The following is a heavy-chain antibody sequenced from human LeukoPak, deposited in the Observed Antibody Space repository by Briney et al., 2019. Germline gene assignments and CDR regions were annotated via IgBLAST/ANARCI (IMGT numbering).Heavy chain of an antibody. CDR3: ARDRDWGFDY. CDR2: INSDTI. D-gene: IGHD7-27*01. J-gene: IGHJ4*02. CDR1: GFTFSTYS. Sequence: PGGSLRLSCAASGFTFSTYSMNWVRQAPGQGLEWVSYINSDTIWYADSVKARFTISRDNAKNSLFLQMNSLRAEDTAVYYCARDRDWGFDYWGQGTLVTVSS. V-gene: IGHV3-48*01.